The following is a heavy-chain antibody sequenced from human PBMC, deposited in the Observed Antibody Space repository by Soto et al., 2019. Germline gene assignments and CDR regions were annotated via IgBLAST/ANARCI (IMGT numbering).Heavy chain of an antibody. CDR3: ARVGKYCSSTSCYVAGWFDP. Sequence: SETLSLTCAVYGGSFSGYYWSWIRQPPGKGLEWIGEINHSGSTNYNPSLKSRVTISVDTSKNQFSLKLSSVTAADTAVYYCARVGKYCSSTSCYVAGWFDPWGQGTLVTVSS. J-gene: IGHJ5*02. V-gene: IGHV4-34*01. CDR2: INHSGST. CDR1: GGSFSGYY. D-gene: IGHD2-2*01.